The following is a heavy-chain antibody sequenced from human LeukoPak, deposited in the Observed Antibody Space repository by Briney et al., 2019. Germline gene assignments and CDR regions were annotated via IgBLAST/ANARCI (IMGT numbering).Heavy chain of an antibody. CDR2: IIPILGIA. J-gene: IGHJ4*02. CDR3: ARARADTIFGVVIQSKADY. V-gene: IGHV1-69*04. Sequence: SVKVSCKASGGTFSSYAISWVRQAPGQGLEWMGRIIPILGIANYAQKLQGRVTMTTDTSTSTAYMELRSLRSDDTAVYYCARARADTIFGVVIQSKADYWGQGTLVTVSS. CDR1: GGTFSSYA. D-gene: IGHD3-3*01.